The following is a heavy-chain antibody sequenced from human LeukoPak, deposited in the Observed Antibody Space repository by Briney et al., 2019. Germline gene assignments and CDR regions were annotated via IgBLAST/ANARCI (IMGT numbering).Heavy chain of an antibody. J-gene: IGHJ4*02. V-gene: IGHV3-49*04. CDR1: GFTFGDYA. D-gene: IGHD1-26*01. Sequence: GGSLRLSCTASGFTFGDYAMSWVRQAPGKGLEWVGFIRSKAYGGTTEYAASVKGRFTISRDDSKSIVYLQMNSLRAEDTAVYYCAREWVRSGSSSPLDYWGQGTLVTVSS. CDR2: IRSKAYGGTT. CDR3: AREWVRSGSSSPLDY.